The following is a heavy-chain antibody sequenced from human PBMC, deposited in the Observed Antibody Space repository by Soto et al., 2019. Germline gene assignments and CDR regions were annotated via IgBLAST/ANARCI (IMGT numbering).Heavy chain of an antibody. CDR1: GYTFTSYY. Sequence: ASVKLSCKASGYTFTSYYMHWVRQAPGQGLEWMGIINPSGGSTSYAQKFQGRVTMTRDTSTSTVYMELSSLRSEDTAVYYCARDRDRTIFGVVIIPLFDPWGQGTLVTVSS. CDR2: INPSGGST. J-gene: IGHJ5*02. CDR3: ARDRDRTIFGVVIIPLFDP. D-gene: IGHD3-3*01. V-gene: IGHV1-46*01.